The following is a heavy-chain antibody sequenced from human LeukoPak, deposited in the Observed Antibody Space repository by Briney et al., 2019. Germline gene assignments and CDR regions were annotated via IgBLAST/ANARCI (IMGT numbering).Heavy chain of an antibody. CDR2: IYYSGST. CDR1: GGSISSYY. V-gene: IGHV4-59*01. D-gene: IGHD6-6*01. Sequence: SETLSLTCTVSGGSISSYYWSWIRQPPGKGLEWIGYIYYSGSTNYNPSLKSRVTISVDTSKNQFSLKLSSVTAADTAVYYCARDLSARPYWYFDLWGRGTLVTVSS. CDR3: ARDLSARPYWYFDL. J-gene: IGHJ2*01.